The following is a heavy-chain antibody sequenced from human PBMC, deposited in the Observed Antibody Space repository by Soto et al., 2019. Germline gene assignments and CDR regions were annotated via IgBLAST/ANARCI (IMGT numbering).Heavy chain of an antibody. CDR1: GFTFSNAW. CDR3: TAYSSGWSPSDS. D-gene: IGHD6-19*01. J-gene: IGHJ4*02. CDR2: IKSKTDGGTT. Sequence: EVQLVESGGGLVKPGGSLRLSCAASGFTFSNAWMSWVRQAPGKGLEWVGRIKSKTDGGTTDYAAPVKGRFTISREDSKNTFYLPMNSLQTEDTAVYCCTAYSSGWSPSDSWGQGTLVTVSS. V-gene: IGHV3-15*01.